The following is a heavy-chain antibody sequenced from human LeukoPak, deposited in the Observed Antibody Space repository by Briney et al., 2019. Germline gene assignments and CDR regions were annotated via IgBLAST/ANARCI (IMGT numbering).Heavy chain of an antibody. CDR3: TRGPILLWLHNGIDV. Sequence: GRSLRLSCTASGFTLADHAMAWVRQAPGKGLECVGFVRSKAYGGTTEYATSVKGRFTIPRDDSESIVYLQMNSLKTEDTAVYYCTRGPILLWLHNGIDVWGQGTTVIVSS. CDR2: VRSKAYGGTT. CDR1: GFTLADHA. V-gene: IGHV3-49*04. D-gene: IGHD5-18*01. J-gene: IGHJ6*02.